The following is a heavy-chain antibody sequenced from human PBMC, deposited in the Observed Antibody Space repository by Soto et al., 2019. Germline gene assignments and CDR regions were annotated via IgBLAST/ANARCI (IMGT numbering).Heavy chain of an antibody. CDR3: ARDRPSYYYGMDV. CDR2: IWYDGSNK. CDR1: GFTFSSYG. J-gene: IGHJ6*02. Sequence: QVQLVESGGGVVQPGRSLRLSCAASGFTFSSYGMHWVRQAPGEGLEWVAVIWYDGSNKYYADSVKGRFTISRDNSKNTLYLQMNSLRAEDTAVYYCARDRPSYYYGMDVWGQGTTVTVSS. V-gene: IGHV3-33*01. D-gene: IGHD6-6*01.